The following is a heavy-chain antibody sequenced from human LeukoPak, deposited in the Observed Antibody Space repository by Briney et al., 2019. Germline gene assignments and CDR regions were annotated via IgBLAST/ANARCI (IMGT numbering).Heavy chain of an antibody. CDR2: ISYDGSHK. CDR3: VKARDGGYSGSGGFAY. J-gene: IGHJ4*02. CDR1: GFTFSVCG. D-gene: IGHD5-12*01. V-gene: IGHV3-30*18. Sequence: PGGSLRLSCAASGFTFSVCGMHWVRQAPGKGLEWVAVISYDGSHKYYGDSVKGRFTISRDNSKNTLYLQMSSLRAEDTAAYYCVKARDGGYSGSGGFAYWGQGTLVTVSS.